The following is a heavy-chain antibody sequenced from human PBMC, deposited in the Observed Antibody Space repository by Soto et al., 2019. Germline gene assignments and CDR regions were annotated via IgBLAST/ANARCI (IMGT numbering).Heavy chain of an antibody. D-gene: IGHD3-10*01. J-gene: IGHJ6*02. Sequence: GASVKVSCKASGGTFSSYAISWVRQAPGQGLEWMGGIIPIFGTANYAQKFQGRVTITADESTSTAYMELSSLRSEDTAVYYCARDRYYGSGVALGGMDVWGQGTTVTVSS. V-gene: IGHV1-69*13. CDR3: ARDRYYGSGVALGGMDV. CDR2: IIPIFGTA. CDR1: GGTFSSYA.